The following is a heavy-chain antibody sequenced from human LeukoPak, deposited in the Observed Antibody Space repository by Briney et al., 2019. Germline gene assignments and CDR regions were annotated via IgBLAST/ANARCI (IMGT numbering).Heavy chain of an antibody. D-gene: IGHD6-25*01. CDR1: GFTFSSYS. CDR2: ISGSGGST. J-gene: IGHJ4*02. Sequence: QPGGSLRLSCTASGFTFSSYSMTWVRQAPGKGLEWVSAISGSGGSTYYADSVKGRFTISRDNSKNTLYLQMNSLRAEDTAVYYCARGTGYNTGRSVDYCGQGTLVTVSS. CDR3: ARGTGYNTGRSVDY. V-gene: IGHV3-23*01.